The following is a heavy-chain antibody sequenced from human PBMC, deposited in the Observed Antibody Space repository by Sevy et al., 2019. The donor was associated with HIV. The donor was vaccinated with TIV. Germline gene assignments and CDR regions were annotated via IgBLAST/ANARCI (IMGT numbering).Heavy chain of an antibody. CDR1: GFTFSTYD. J-gene: IGHJ6*02. D-gene: IGHD3-16*01. V-gene: IGHV3-30*18. Sequence: GGSLRLSCAASGFTFSTYDIHWVRQAPGNGLEWVAIISYDGNYREYADSVRGRFSMSRDNSKNTVYLQMNGLSIEDTAVYYCAKNRPPGGSYFSRHAMDVWGRWTSVTVSS. CDR3: AKNRPPGGSYFSRHAMDV. CDR2: ISYDGNYR.